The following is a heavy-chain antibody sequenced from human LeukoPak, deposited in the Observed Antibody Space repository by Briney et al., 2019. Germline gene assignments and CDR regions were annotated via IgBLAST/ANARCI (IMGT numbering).Heavy chain of an antibody. D-gene: IGHD1-26*01. CDR2: ISYDGNNE. CDR3: ARGHPHGWELYLDY. CDR1: GFTFSSYA. V-gene: IGHV3-30*04. Sequence: GGSLRLSCAASGFTFSSYAMSWVRQAPGKGLEWVALISYDGNNEWYADSVKGRFTVSRDNSKNTLYLQMNSLRVEDTAVYYCARGHPHGWELYLDYWGQGTLVTVSS. J-gene: IGHJ4*02.